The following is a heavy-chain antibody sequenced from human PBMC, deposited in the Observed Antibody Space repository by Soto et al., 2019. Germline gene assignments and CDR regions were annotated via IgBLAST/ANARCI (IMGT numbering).Heavy chain of an antibody. V-gene: IGHV1-18*01. Sequence: QVQLVQSGAEVKKPGASVKVSCKASGYTFTSYGISWVRQAPGQGLEWMGWISAYNGNTNYAQKLQGRVTMTTDTSTSPDYMELRSLRSDDTAVYYCANYYYDSSGYPYLYWGQGTLVTVSS. CDR2: ISAYNGNT. CDR3: ANYYYDSSGYPYLY. J-gene: IGHJ4*02. CDR1: GYTFTSYG. D-gene: IGHD3-22*01.